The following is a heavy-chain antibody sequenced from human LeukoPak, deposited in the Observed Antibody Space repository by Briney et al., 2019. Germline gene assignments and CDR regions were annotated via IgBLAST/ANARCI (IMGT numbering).Heavy chain of an antibody. CDR3: ARERGYCSGGSCYSSVLDY. CDR1: GYTFTSYG. Sequence: GASVKVSCKASGYTFTSYGISWVRQAPGQGLEWMGWISAYSGNTNYAQKLQGRVTMTTDTSTSTAYMELRSLRSDDTAVYYCARERGYCSGGSCYSSVLDYWGQGTLVTVSS. D-gene: IGHD2-15*01. CDR2: ISAYSGNT. V-gene: IGHV1-18*01. J-gene: IGHJ4*02.